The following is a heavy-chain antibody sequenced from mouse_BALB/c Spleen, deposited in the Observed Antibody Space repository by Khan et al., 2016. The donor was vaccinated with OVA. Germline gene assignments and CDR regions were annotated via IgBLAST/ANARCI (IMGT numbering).Heavy chain of an antibody. J-gene: IGHJ2*01. CDR1: GYTFTTYW. CDR3: TRDIIDY. D-gene: IGHD1-3*01. CDR2: INPTSGYT. Sequence: QVQLKESGAERAKPGASVKISCKASGYTFTTYWMHWVKQRPGQGLEWIGYINPTSGYTDYNEKFKDRATLSADKSSSTAYMQLSSLTSEDSAVYYCTRDIIDYWGQGTTLTVSS. V-gene: IGHV1-7*01.